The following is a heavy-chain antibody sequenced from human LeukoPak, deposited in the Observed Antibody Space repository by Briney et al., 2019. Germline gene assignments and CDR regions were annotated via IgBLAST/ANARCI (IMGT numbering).Heavy chain of an antibody. CDR3: AREKVVIAATHYYGLDG. Sequence: SQTLSLTCAISGDRVSTNNAAWSWIRQSPSRGLEWLGRTYYRSKWYNYYAGSVKSRIIFNPDTSKNQLSLQLNSVTPEDTAVYYCAREKVVIAATHYYGLDGWGQGTTVTVSS. CDR2: TYYRSKWYN. CDR1: GDRVSTNNAA. J-gene: IGHJ6*02. D-gene: IGHD2-15*01. V-gene: IGHV6-1*01.